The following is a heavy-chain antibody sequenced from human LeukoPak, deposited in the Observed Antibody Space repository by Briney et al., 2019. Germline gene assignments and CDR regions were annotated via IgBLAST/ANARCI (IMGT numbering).Heavy chain of an antibody. J-gene: IGHJ4*02. CDR3: STSPFTRISYHNYIDY. CDR2: ISLYGAYM. V-gene: IGHV3-21*06. CDR1: GFSFSNYA. D-gene: IGHD6-6*01. Sequence: PGRSLRLSCAASGFSFSNYAMNWVRQAPGKGLEWVASISLYGAYMYYADSVRGRFTISRDDAKNSLYLQMNSLRADDTAFYYCSTSPFTRISYHNYIDYWGQGVLLTVSS.